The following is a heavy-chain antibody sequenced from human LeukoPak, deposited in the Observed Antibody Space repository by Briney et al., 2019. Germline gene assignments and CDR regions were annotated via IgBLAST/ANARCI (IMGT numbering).Heavy chain of an antibody. Sequence: GLTLRLSCTASGFTFGDYAMSWVRQAPTKGLECVGFIRSKAYGGTTEYAASVKARFNIAGDDSKSIAYLQMNSLKTEDRAVYYCTRTCGGDCYLLDYWGQGTLVTGSS. V-gene: IGHV3-49*04. CDR3: TRTCGGDCYLLDY. D-gene: IGHD2-21*02. CDR1: GFTFGDYA. CDR2: IRSKAYGGTT. J-gene: IGHJ4*02.